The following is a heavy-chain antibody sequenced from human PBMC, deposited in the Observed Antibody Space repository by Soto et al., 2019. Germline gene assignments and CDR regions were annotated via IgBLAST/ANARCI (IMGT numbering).Heavy chain of an antibody. D-gene: IGHD3-3*01. J-gene: IGHJ5*02. V-gene: IGHV4-31*03. CDR3: AREGITYYDFWSSYSMNGKNWFDP. Sequence: SETLSLTCTVSGGSISSGGYYWSWIRQHPGKGLEWIGYIYYSGSTYYNQSLKSRVTISVDTSKNQFSLKLSSVTAADTAVYYWAREGITYYDFWSSYSMNGKNWFDPWGQGTLVTVSS. CDR1: GGSISSGGYY. CDR2: IYYSGST.